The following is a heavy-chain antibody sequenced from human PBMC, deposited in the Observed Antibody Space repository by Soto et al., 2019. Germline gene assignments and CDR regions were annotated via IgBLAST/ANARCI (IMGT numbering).Heavy chain of an antibody. CDR3: ARDKYRYGSGTVWRY. Sequence: QVQLVQSGAEVKKPGASVKVSCKASGYTFTSYGISWVRQAPGQGREWMGWISAYNGNTNYAQKLQGRVTMTTDTSTSTAYMELRSLRSDDTAVYYCARDKYRYGSGTVWRYWGQGTLVTVSS. CDR2: ISAYNGNT. D-gene: IGHD3-10*01. CDR1: GYTFTSYG. V-gene: IGHV1-18*01. J-gene: IGHJ4*02.